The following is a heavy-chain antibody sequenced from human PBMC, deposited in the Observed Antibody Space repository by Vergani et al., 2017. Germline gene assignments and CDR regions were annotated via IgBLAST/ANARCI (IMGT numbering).Heavy chain of an antibody. CDR1: GFTFDNYA. V-gene: IGHV3-23*04. J-gene: IGHJ4*01. D-gene: IGHD1-20*01. CDR2: ISASGAPT. CDR3: ARAYGRYDWFDY. Sequence: EGQLVESGGGLVKPGGSLRLSCAASGFTFDNYAMTWVRQAPGKGLEWVSGISASGAPTYYADSVKGRVTISRDNSKNTLYLQMNSLRVEDTAVYYCARAYGRYDWFDYWGQRTLVTVSS.